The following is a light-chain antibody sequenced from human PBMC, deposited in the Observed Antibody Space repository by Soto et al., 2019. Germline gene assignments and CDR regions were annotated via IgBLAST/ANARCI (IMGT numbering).Light chain of an antibody. CDR3: SSYXXXNNXX. CDR2: EVS. Sequence: QSALTQPPSASGSPGQSVTISCTGTSSDIGGXDYVSWYQQXXGXAPKLIIYEVSKRPSGVPDRFSGSKSGNTASLTVSGXXAEDEADYYCSSYXXXNNXXFAGXTQLTVL. J-gene: IGLJ3*02. V-gene: IGLV2-8*01. CDR1: SSDIGGXDY.